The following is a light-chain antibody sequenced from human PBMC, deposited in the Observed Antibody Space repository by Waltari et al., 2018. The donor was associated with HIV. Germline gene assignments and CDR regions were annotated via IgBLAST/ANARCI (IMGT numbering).Light chain of an antibody. Sequence: DIQMTQSPSSLSASVGDRVTITCQASQDISHYLNWYQQKPGKAPKLLIYDASNLETGVPSRFSGSGSGTDFTFTITSLQPEDIATYYCQQYDNLPFTFGPGTKVHIK. J-gene: IGKJ3*01. CDR1: QDISHY. V-gene: IGKV1-33*01. CDR3: QQYDNLPFT. CDR2: DAS.